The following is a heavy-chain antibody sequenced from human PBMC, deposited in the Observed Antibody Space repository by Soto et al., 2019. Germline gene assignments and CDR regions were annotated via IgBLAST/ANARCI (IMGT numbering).Heavy chain of an antibody. CDR3: ASWVIALGGTGYFRH. Sequence: EVQLLDSGGGLVQPGGSLRLSCTVSGFTFGSHAMSWVRQAPGKGLECVSGISGSGGTTFYADSVKGRFTISRDNSKNTMFLQMDSLTAEDTAIYYCASWVIALGGTGYFRHWGQGTLVTVSS. V-gene: IGHV3-23*01. CDR2: ISGSGGTT. CDR1: GFTFGSHA. D-gene: IGHD6-19*01. J-gene: IGHJ1*01.